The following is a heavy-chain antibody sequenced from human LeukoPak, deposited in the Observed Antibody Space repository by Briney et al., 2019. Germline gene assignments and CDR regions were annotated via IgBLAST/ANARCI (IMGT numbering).Heavy chain of an antibody. CDR1: GGSISSSSYY. CDR2: IYYSGST. V-gene: IGHV4-39*01. CDR3: ARHLAVAGPRFDY. J-gene: IGHJ4*02. Sequence: SETLSLTCTVSGGSISSSSYYWGWNRQPPGKGLEWIGSIYYSGSTYYNPSLKSRVTISVDTSKNQFSLKLSSVTAADTAVYYCARHLAVAGPRFDYWGQGTLVTVSS. D-gene: IGHD6-19*01.